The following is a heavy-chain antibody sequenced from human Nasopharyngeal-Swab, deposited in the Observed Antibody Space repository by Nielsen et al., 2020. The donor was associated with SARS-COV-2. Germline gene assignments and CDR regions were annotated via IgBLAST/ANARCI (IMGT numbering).Heavy chain of an antibody. CDR1: GFTFSIYA. CDR3: AREDVQIAVAGPFDY. Sequence: GESLKISCAASGFTFSIYAMHWVRQAPGKGLEWVAVISYDGSNKYYADSVKGRFTISRDNSKNTLYLQMNSLRPEDTAVYYCAREDVQIAVAGPFDYWGQGTLVTVSS. CDR2: ISYDGSNK. D-gene: IGHD6-19*01. V-gene: IGHV3-30-3*01. J-gene: IGHJ4*02.